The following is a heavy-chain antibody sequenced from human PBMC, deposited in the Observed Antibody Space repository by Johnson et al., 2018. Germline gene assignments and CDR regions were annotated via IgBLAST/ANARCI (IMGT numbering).Heavy chain of an antibody. D-gene: IGHD2-8*01. CDR3: ARPGGYCTNAVCHGAFDV. CDR2: ISYDGRNK. J-gene: IGHJ3*01. V-gene: IGHV3-30*03. CDR1: GFTFSDYG. Sequence: VQLLESGGGLVQPGGSLRLSCAASGFTFSDYGMHWVRQAPGKGLEWGTVISYDGRNKYYADSVKGRFTISRDNSKNTLYLQMNSLKASDTATYYCARPGGYCTNAVCHGAFDVWGQGTMVTVSS.